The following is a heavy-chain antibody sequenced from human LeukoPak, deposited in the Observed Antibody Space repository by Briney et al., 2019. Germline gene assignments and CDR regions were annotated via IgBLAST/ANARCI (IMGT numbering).Heavy chain of an antibody. Sequence: GGSLRLSCAASGFTFSNYAMSWVRQAPGMGLEWVSAISGSSGSTYYADSMKGRFTISRDNSRNTLYLQINSLSADDTAVYYCAKGTRLTIFGVLIPFDYWGQGTLVTVSS. V-gene: IGHV3-23*01. D-gene: IGHD3-3*01. CDR1: GFTFSNYA. J-gene: IGHJ4*02. CDR2: ISGSSGST. CDR3: AKGTRLTIFGVLIPFDY.